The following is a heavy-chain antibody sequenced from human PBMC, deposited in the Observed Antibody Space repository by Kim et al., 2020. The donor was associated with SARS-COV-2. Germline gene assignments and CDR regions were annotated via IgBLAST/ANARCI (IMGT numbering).Heavy chain of an antibody. Sequence: ASVKVSCKASGYTFTSYYVHWVRQAPGQGLEWMGIIHPSGGSTSYAQRFQGRVTMTRDTSTITVYMELTSLRSEDTAVYYCARDDSGTSDGWCDPWGQGTLVTVSS. D-gene: IGHD1-26*01. V-gene: IGHV1-46*01. CDR2: IHPSGGST. CDR1: GYTFTSYY. J-gene: IGHJ5*02. CDR3: ARDDSGTSDGWCDP.